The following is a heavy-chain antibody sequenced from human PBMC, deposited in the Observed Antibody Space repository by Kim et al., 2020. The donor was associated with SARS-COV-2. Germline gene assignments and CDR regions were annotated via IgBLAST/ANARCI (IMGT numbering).Heavy chain of an antibody. Sequence: GGSLRLSCAASGFTFSSYAMSWVRQAPGKGLEWVSAISGSGGSTYYADSVKGRFTISRDNSKNTLYLQMNSLRAEDTAVYYCAKGRSIFGVVIDNWGYYGMDVWGQGTTVTVSS. CDR2: ISGSGGST. CDR3: AKGRSIFGVVIDNWGYYGMDV. CDR1: GFTFSSYA. V-gene: IGHV3-23*01. D-gene: IGHD3-3*01. J-gene: IGHJ6*02.